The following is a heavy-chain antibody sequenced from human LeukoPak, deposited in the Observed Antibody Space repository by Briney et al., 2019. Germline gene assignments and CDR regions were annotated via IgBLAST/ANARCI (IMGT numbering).Heavy chain of an antibody. J-gene: IGHJ5*02. CDR2: IYHSGST. CDR1: GGSISSSNW. Sequence: SETLSLTCAVSGGSISSSNWWSWVRQPPGKGLEWIGEIYHSGSTNYNPSLKSRVTISVDTSKNQFSLKLSSVTAADTAVYYCARGNGGGSSSDWFDPWGQGTLVTVSS. D-gene: IGHD3-10*01. CDR3: ARGNGGGSSSDWFDP. V-gene: IGHV4-4*02.